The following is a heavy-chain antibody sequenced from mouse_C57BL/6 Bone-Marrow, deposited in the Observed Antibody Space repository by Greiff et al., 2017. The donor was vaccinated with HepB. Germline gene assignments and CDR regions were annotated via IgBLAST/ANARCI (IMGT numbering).Heavy chain of an antibody. D-gene: IGHD1-1*01. J-gene: IGHJ1*03. CDR2: ISNGGGST. V-gene: IGHV5-12*01. CDR1: GFTFSDYY. Sequence: EVQRVESGGGLVQPGGSLKLSCAASGFTFSDYYMYWVRQTPEKRLEWVAYISNGGGSTYYPDTVKGRFTISRDNAKNTLYLQMSSLKSEDTAMYYCARHHYGTSYWYFDVWGTGTTVTVSS. CDR3: ARHHYGTSYWYFDV.